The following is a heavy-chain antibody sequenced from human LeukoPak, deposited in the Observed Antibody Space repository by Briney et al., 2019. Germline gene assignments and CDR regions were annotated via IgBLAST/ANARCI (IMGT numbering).Heavy chain of an antibody. Sequence: GRSLRLSCAASGFTFDDYAMHWVRQAPGKGLEWVSGISWNSDSIAYADSVKGRFTISRDNAKNSLYLQMNRLRAEDTALYYCARDLDYYDSSGYYGHFDYWGQGTLVTVSS. D-gene: IGHD3-22*01. CDR1: GFTFDDYA. CDR2: ISWNSDSI. CDR3: ARDLDYYDSSGYYGHFDY. V-gene: IGHV3-9*01. J-gene: IGHJ4*02.